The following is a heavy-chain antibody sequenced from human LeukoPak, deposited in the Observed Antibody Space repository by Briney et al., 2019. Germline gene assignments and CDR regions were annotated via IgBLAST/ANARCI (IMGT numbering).Heavy chain of an antibody. D-gene: IGHD6-13*01. V-gene: IGHV4-59*12. CDR3: ARGFWYSSSIDY. CDR2: IYYSGST. CDR1: GGSISSYY. Sequence: SETLSLTCTVSGGSISSYYWSWIRQPPGKGLEWIGYIYYSGSTNYNPSLKSRVTISVDTSKNQFSLKLSSVTAADTAVYYCARGFWYSSSIDYWGQGTLVTVSS. J-gene: IGHJ4*02.